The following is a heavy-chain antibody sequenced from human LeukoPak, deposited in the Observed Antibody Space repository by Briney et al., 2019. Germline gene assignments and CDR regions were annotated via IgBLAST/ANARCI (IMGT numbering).Heavy chain of an antibody. V-gene: IGHV3-23*01. J-gene: IGHJ4*02. D-gene: IGHD1-26*01. CDR1: GFTFTSYS. CDR2: TSDRGDYT. CDR3: AKKGAITGDIDY. Sequence: GGSLRLSCAASGFTFTSYSMSWVRQAPGKGLEWVSGTSDRGDYTYYADSVKGRFTISRDNSKNTLYLQMNSLRAEDTAVYYCAKKGAITGDIDYWGQGTLVTVSS.